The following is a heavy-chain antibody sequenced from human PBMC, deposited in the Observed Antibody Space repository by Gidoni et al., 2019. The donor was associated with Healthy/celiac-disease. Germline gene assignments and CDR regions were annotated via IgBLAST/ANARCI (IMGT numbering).Heavy chain of an antibody. Sequence: QVQLVESGGGVVQPGRSLRLSCAASGFTFSSYGMHWVRQAPGKALEWVAVIWYDGSNKYYADSVKGRFTISRDNSKNTLYLQMNSLRAEDTAVYYCARDLGTASSFDYWGQGTLVTVSS. CDR2: IWYDGSNK. CDR3: ARDLGTASSFDY. CDR1: GFTFSSYG. D-gene: IGHD1-1*01. V-gene: IGHV3-33*01. J-gene: IGHJ4*02.